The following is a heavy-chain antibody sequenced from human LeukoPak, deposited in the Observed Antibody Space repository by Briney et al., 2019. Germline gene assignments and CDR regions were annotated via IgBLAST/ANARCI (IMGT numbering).Heavy chain of an antibody. J-gene: IGHJ5*02. D-gene: IGHD2-15*01. V-gene: IGHV2-5*02. CDR1: GVSLSTNGVG. CDR2: IFWDDVE. Sequence: SGPTLVKPTQTLTLTCTFSGVSLSTNGVGVGWIRQPPGKALEWLALIFWDDVERYSPSLKSRLTITKDTSKDQVVLTMANMDPVDTATYYCVHRNHGGSWFDPWGQGTLVTVSS. CDR3: VHRNHGGSWFDP.